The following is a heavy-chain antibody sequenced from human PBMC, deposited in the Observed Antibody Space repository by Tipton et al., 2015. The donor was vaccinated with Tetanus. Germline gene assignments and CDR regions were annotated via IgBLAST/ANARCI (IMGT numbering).Heavy chain of an antibody. Sequence: LSLTCAASGFTFSSYSMNWVRQAPGKGLEWVSYISSSSSTIYYADSVKGRFTISRDNAKNSLYLQMNSLRDEDTAVYYCGLVGATHGSWGQGTLVTVSS. V-gene: IGHV3-48*02. J-gene: IGHJ4*02. CDR2: ISSSSSTI. D-gene: IGHD1-26*01. CDR3: GLVGATHGS. CDR1: GFTFSSYS.